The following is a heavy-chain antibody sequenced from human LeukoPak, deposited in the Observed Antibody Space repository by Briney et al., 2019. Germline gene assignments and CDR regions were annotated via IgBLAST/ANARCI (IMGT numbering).Heavy chain of an antibody. CDR3: ATLRRIGGATPFDY. Sequence: SETLSLTCAVYGGSFSGYYWSWIRQPPGKGLEWIGEINHSGSTNYNPSLKSRVTISVDTSKNQFSLKPSSVTAADTAVYYCATLRRIGGATPFDYWGQGTLVTVSS. J-gene: IGHJ4*02. CDR2: INHSGST. CDR1: GGSFSGYY. D-gene: IGHD1-26*01. V-gene: IGHV4-34*01.